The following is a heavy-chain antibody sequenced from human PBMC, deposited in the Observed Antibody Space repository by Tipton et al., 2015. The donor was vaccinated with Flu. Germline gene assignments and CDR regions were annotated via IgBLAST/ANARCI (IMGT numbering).Heavy chain of an antibody. CDR2: ISSNGGST. CDR1: GFIFSNYA. Sequence: SLRLSCAASGFIFSNYAMQWVRQAPGKALEYVSAISSNGGSTYYANSVKGRFTISRDNSKNTLYLQMGSLRDEDVAVYYCARRNYDSSGYYYDYWGQGILVTVSS. D-gene: IGHD3-22*01. CDR3: ARRNYDSSGYYYDY. V-gene: IGHV3-64*01. J-gene: IGHJ4*02.